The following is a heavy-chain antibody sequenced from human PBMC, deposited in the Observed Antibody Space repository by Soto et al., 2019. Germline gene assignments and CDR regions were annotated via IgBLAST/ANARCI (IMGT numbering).Heavy chain of an antibody. Sequence: GGSLRLSCAASGFTFSDYWMQWVRQAPGKGLVWVSRINNEGSSTNYADFVKGRFTISKDNAKNIVYLQMNSLRAEDTGIYYCARDEDPTYYFYGMDVWGQGTTVTVSS. V-gene: IGHV3-74*01. CDR2: INNEGSST. CDR3: ARDEDPTYYFYGMDV. J-gene: IGHJ6*02. CDR1: GFTFSDYW.